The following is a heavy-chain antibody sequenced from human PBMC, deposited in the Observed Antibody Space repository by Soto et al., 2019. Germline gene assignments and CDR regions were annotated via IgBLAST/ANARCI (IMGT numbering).Heavy chain of an antibody. CDR1: GFTFSSYA. D-gene: IGHD5-12*01. J-gene: IGHJ6*02. CDR2: ISYDGSNR. V-gene: IGHV3-30-3*01. CDR3: ARDREMATIEDYYYYGMEV. Sequence: PGGSLRLSCAASGFTFSSYAMHWVRQAPGKGLEWVAVISYDGSNRYYADSVKGRFTISRDNSKNTLYLQMNSLRAEDTAVYYCARDREMATIEDYYYYGMEVWGQGTTVTVSS.